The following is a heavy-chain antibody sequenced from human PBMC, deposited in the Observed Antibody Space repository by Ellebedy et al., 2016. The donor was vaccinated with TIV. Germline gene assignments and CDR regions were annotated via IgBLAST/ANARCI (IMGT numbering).Heavy chain of an antibody. Sequence: GGSLRLXCATSGFTFSVHYMTWIRQAPGKGLEWVAYISSDGSRTGYGDSVEGRFTISRDDAKNSVFLQMNTLSAEDTAVYYCARGASESDYWGQGIVVTVSS. V-gene: IGHV3-11*05. J-gene: IGHJ4*02. D-gene: IGHD3-10*01. CDR3: ARGASESDY. CDR1: GFTFSVHY. CDR2: ISSDGSRT.